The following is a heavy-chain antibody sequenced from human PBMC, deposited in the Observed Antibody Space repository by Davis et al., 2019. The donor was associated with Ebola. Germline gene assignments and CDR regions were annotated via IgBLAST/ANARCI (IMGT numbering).Heavy chain of an antibody. Sequence: MPSETLSLTCTVSGGSISSYYWSWIRQPPGKGLEWIGYIYYSGSTNYNPSLKSRVTISVDTSKNQFSLKLSSVTAAATAVYYCARVAYYYDSSGYNRGAFDIWGQGTMVTVSS. CDR1: GGSISSYY. V-gene: IGHV4-59*01. J-gene: IGHJ3*02. CDR2: IYYSGST. D-gene: IGHD3-22*01. CDR3: ARVAYYYDSSGYNRGAFDI.